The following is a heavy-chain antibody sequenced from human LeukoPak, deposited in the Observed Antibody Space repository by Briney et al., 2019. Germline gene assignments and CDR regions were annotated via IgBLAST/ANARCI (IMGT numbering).Heavy chain of an antibody. Sequence: GGSLRPSCAASAFTFSTYTMNWVRQAPGKGLEWISYITSDSDTIYIADSVKGRFTISRDNAKRSLYLQMDSLRVEDSALYYCARGGFGEFPFDYWGQGTLVTVSA. CDR2: ITSDSDTI. CDR1: AFTFSTYT. D-gene: IGHD3-10*01. CDR3: ARGGFGEFPFDY. J-gene: IGHJ4*02. V-gene: IGHV3-48*01.